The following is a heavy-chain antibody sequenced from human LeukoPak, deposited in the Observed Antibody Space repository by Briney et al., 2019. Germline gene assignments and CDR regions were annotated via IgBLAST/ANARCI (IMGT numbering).Heavy chain of an antibody. CDR1: GFTFSSAW. CDR2: IKSKVDGETT. V-gene: IGHV3-15*01. D-gene: IGHD3/OR15-3a*01. CDR3: SRRFWTGYYDS. J-gene: IGHJ4*02. Sequence: GGSLRLPCAASGFTFSSAWMTWVRQAPGKGLEYVARIKSKVDGETTDYIAPVKGRFIISRDDSKNTLYPQMNSLRTEDTAVYYCSRRFWTGYYDSWGQGTLVTVSS.